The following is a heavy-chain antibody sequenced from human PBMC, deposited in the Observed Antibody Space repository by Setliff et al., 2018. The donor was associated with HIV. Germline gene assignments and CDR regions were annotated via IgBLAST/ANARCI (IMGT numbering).Heavy chain of an antibody. CDR1: GYSFKTYS. D-gene: IGHD2-15*01. J-gene: IGHJ4*02. Sequence: AASVKVSCKTSGYSFKTYSIDWVRQAPGQGLEWMGRINPRGGDTDFAQKFQGRLTLTSDTSTSTVYMEVTSLRSEDTALYFCARGGYEYWGQGSLVTVSS. V-gene: IGHV1-46*02. CDR2: INPRGGDT. CDR3: ARGGYEY.